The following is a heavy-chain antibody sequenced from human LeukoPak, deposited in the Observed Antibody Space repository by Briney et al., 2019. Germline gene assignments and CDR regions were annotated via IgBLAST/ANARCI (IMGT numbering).Heavy chain of an antibody. D-gene: IGHD2-15*01. Sequence: ASVKVSCKASGGTFSSYAISWVRQAPGQGLEWMGGIIPIFGTANYAQKFQGRVTITADKSTSTAYMELSSLRSEDTAVYYCARDELDCSGGSCYYYYYMDVWGKGTTLTVSS. CDR3: ARDELDCSGGSCYYYYYMDV. CDR2: IIPIFGTA. J-gene: IGHJ6*03. CDR1: GGTFSSYA. V-gene: IGHV1-69*06.